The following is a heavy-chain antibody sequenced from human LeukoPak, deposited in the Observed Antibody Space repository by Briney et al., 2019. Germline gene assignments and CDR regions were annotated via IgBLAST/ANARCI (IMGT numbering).Heavy chain of an antibody. CDR2: IIPILGIA. V-gene: IGHV1-69*04. Sequence: SVKVSCKASGGTFSSYAISWVRQAPGQGLGWMGRIIPILGIANYAQKFQGRVTITADKSTSTAYVELSSLRSEDTAVYYCARGYSAAAVDYWGQGTLVTVSS. D-gene: IGHD6-13*01. CDR1: GGTFSSYA. J-gene: IGHJ4*02. CDR3: ARGYSAAAVDY.